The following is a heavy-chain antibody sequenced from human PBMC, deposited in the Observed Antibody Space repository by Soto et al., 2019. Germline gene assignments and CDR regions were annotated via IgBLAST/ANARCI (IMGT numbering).Heavy chain of an antibody. V-gene: IGHV3-21*01. D-gene: IGHD6-25*01. CDR1: GFTFSSYS. J-gene: IGHJ6*04. CDR2: ITSSSSYV. Sequence: PGGSLRLSCAASGFTFSSYSMNWVRQAPGKGLEWVSSITSSSSYVYYADSVKGRFTISRDNAKNSLYLQMNSLRAEDTAVYYYARVDSGYLNSYYYYGRDVGGKGTRVTVSS. CDR3: ARVDSGYLNSYYYYGRDV.